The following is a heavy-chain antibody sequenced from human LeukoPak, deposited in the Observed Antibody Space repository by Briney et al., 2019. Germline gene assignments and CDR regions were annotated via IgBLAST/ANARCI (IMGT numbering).Heavy chain of an antibody. CDR1: RFTFSSYG. Sequence: GGSLRLSCAASRFTFSSYGMSWVRQAPGKGLEWVSGISGSGGSTYYADSVKGRFTISRDNSKNTLYLQMNSLRAEDTAVYYCAKDRYYDILTGPRLGFDYWGQGTLVTVSS. D-gene: IGHD3-9*01. J-gene: IGHJ4*02. CDR3: AKDRYYDILTGPRLGFDY. V-gene: IGHV3-23*01. CDR2: ISGSGGST.